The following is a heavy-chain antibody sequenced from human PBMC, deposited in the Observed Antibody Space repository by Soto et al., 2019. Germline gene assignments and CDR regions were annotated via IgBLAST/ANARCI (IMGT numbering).Heavy chain of an antibody. J-gene: IGHJ4*02. CDR1: GFSFINHY. D-gene: IGHD3-10*01. CDR2: IRNKANSYTT. Sequence: EVLLVESGGGLVQPGGSLRLSCAGTGFSFINHYMDWVRQAPGKGLEWVGRIRNKANSYTTEYAASVKGRFTISRDDSKNSRYLQMNGLKTEDTAVYYCARGTFDYWGQGTLVTVSS. CDR3: ARGTFDY. V-gene: IGHV3-72*01.